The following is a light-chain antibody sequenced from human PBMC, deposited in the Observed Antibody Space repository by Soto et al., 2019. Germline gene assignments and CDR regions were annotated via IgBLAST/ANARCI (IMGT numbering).Light chain of an antibody. CDR3: QQYGSSPFT. CDR1: QSVSSPY. J-gene: IGKJ3*01. Sequence: EVVLTQSPVTLSLSPGERATLSCRASQSVSSPYLPWYQQKPGQPPRPPFYGASSRATDIPDRFIGSGSGTEFTLTIARLAPEDFAMYYCQQYGSSPFTFGPGTKVD. V-gene: IGKV3-20*01. CDR2: GAS.